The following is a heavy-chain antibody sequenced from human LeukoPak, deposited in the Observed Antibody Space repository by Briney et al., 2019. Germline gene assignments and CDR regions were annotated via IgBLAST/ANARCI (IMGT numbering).Heavy chain of an antibody. CDR1: GFTFSSYA. D-gene: IGHD1/OR15-1a*01. CDR3: ARKVGNNFDY. Sequence: PGGSLRLSCAASGFTFSSYAMSWVRQAPGKGLEWVSVMSCSRSKTFYADCVRGRFTLYSDNSKNTLYLQMNSLRAEDTAVYYCARKVGNNFDYWGQGTLVTVSA. V-gene: IGHV3-23*01. CDR2: MSCSRSKT. J-gene: IGHJ4*02.